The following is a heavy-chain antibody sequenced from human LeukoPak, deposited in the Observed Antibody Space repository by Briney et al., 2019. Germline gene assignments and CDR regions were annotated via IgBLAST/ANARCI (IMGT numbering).Heavy chain of an antibody. CDR2: IYSGGAT. CDR1: GFTFSSYA. Sequence: PGGSLRLSCAASGFTFSSYAMSWVRQAPGKGLEWVSLIYSGGATFYADAVKGRFTISRDGSKNTLYLQMNSLRAEVTAVYYCARDPPAVAANTYGWGQGTLVTVSS. V-gene: IGHV3-66*01. CDR3: ARDPPAVAANTYG. J-gene: IGHJ4*02. D-gene: IGHD6-6*01.